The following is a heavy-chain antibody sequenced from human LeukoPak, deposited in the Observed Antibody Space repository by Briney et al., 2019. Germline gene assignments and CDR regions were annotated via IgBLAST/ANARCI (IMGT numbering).Heavy chain of an antibody. D-gene: IGHD6-19*01. J-gene: IGHJ4*02. Sequence: SVKVSCKASGGTFSSYAISWVRQAPGQGLEWMGRIIPIFGTANYAQKFQGRVTITTDESTSTDYMELSSLRSEDTAVYYCARVPLSSGWYLFDYWGQGTLVTVSS. V-gene: IGHV1-69*05. CDR2: IIPIFGTA. CDR3: ARVPLSSGWYLFDY. CDR1: GGTFSSYA.